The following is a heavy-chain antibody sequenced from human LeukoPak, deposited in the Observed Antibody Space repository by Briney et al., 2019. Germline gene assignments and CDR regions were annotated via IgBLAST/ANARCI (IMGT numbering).Heavy chain of an antibody. CDR3: ARGSKGSSARGYYYYMDV. Sequence: SETLSLTCAVYGGSFSGYYWRWLRQPPGKGLEWLGEINHSGSTNYNPSLKSRVTISVDTSKNQFSLKLSSVTAADTAVYYCARGSKGSSARGYYYYMDVWGKGTTVTVSS. CDR1: GGSFSGYY. CDR2: INHSGST. V-gene: IGHV4-34*01. J-gene: IGHJ6*03. D-gene: IGHD6-6*01.